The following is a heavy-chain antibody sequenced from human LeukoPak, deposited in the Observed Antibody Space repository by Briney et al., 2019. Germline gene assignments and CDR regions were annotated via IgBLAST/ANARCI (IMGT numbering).Heavy chain of an antibody. Sequence: SQTLSLSCTVSGGSISSRSYYWSWIRQPVGKGLEWIVRIYTSGSTNYNPSLKSRVTISVDTSKNQFSLKLSSVTAADTAVYYCARVWNDFWSGYLHDAFDIWGQGTMVTVSS. CDR1: GGSISSRSYY. CDR2: IYTSGST. J-gene: IGHJ3*02. V-gene: IGHV4-61*02. CDR3: ARVWNDFWSGYLHDAFDI. D-gene: IGHD3-3*01.